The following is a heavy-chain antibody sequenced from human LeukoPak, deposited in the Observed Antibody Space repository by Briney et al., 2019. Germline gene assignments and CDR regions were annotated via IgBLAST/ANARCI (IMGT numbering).Heavy chain of an antibody. J-gene: IGHJ5*02. Sequence: ASVKVSCKASGFTFTDYYIHWVRQAPGQGLEWMGWISPNSGGTKYAQNFQGRVTMTRDTSISTAYMELNRLRSDDTAVYYCARGDCSTISCPFDPWGQGTLVTVSS. CDR1: GFTFTDYY. V-gene: IGHV1-2*02. D-gene: IGHD2-2*01. CDR2: ISPNSGGT. CDR3: ARGDCSTISCPFDP.